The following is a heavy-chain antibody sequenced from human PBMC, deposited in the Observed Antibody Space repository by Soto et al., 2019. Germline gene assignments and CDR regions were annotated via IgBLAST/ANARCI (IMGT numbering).Heavy chain of an antibody. D-gene: IGHD3-3*02. CDR3: VKDPALDAVLGYFDY. CDR2: ISSNGGST. J-gene: IGHJ4*02. V-gene: IGHV3-64D*06. CDR1: GFTFSSYA. Sequence: GGSLRLSCSASGFTFSSYAMHWVRQAPGKGLEYVSAISSNGGSTYYADSVKGRFTISRDNSKNTLYLQMSSLRAEDTAVYYCVKDPALDAVLGYFDYWGQGALVTVSS.